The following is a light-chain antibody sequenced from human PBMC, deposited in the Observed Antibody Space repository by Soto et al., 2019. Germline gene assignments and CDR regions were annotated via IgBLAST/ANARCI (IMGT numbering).Light chain of an antibody. CDR2: GAS. V-gene: IGKV3-20*01. Sequence: EIVLTQSPGTLSLSPGERATLSCRASQSVSSSYLAWYQQKPGQAPRLLIYGASSRATGIPDRFSGSGSGTDFTLTISRLEPEDFAVYYCQQYGSSPPGGLTFGGGTKVDIK. J-gene: IGKJ4*01. CDR3: QQYGSSPPGGLT. CDR1: QSVSSSY.